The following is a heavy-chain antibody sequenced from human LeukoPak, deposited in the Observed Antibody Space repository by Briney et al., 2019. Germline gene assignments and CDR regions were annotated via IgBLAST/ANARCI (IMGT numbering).Heavy chain of an antibody. CDR1: GGTFSSYA. D-gene: IGHD4-23*01. J-gene: IGHJ4*02. CDR3: ARGRSYGGNSHSDY. V-gene: IGHV1-69*04. Sequence: SVKVSCKASGGTFSSYAISWVRQAPGQGLEWMGRIIPIFGIANYAQKFQGRVTITADKSTSTAYMELSSLRSEDTAVYYCARGRSYGGNSHSDYWGQGTLVTVSS. CDR2: IIPIFGIA.